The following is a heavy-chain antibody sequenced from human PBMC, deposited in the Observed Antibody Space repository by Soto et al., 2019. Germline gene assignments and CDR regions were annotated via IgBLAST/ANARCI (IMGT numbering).Heavy chain of an antibody. CDR2: IDYSGST. Sequence: PAETLSLTCTVSGVSISSSRYYWGWIRQPPGQGLEWIGSIDYSGSTYYNPSIKARVTIAGFTTKNHISLRLSSVTAADTAVYYSAGKIAARPTVCFGELPRPDQPSGYWGQGTLVTVSS. V-gene: IGHV4-39*02. CDR3: AGKIAARPTVCFGELPRPDQPSGY. CDR1: GVSISSSRYY. D-gene: IGHD6-6*01. J-gene: IGHJ4*02.